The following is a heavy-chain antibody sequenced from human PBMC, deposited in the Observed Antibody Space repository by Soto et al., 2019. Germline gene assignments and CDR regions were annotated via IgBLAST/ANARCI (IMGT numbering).Heavy chain of an antibody. D-gene: IGHD5-12*01. J-gene: IGHJ6*02. CDR2: ISYDGSDK. V-gene: IGHV3-30*18. CDR1: GFTFNNSG. CDR3: VKDRVPGAYGHYYGMDV. Sequence: PGGSLRLSCRVSGFTFNNSGMHWVRQAPGKGLEWMAVISYDGSDKNYADFVKGRVIISRDNSKNTLNLEMNSLRAEDTATYYCVKDRVPGAYGHYYGMDVWGQGTTVTVSS.